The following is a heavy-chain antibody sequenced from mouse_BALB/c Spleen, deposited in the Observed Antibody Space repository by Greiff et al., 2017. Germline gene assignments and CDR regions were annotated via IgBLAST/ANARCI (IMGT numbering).Heavy chain of an antibody. J-gene: IGHJ3*01. CDR1: GFTFSSFG. Sequence: EVKLVESGGGLVQPGGSRKLSCAASGFTFSSFGMHWVRQAPEKGLEWVAYISSGSSTIYYADTVKGRFTISRDNPKNTLFLQMTSLRSEDTAMYYCAREFAYWGQGTLVTVSA. V-gene: IGHV5-17*02. CDR3: AREFAY. CDR2: ISSGSSTI.